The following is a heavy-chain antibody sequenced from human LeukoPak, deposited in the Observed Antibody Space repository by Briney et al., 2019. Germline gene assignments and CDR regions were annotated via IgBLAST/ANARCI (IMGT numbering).Heavy chain of an antibody. CDR1: GYTFTGYY. V-gene: IGHV1-2*06. CDR2: INPNSGGT. D-gene: IGHD3-10*01. J-gene: IGHJ4*02. Sequence: ASVKVSCMASGYTFTGYYMHWVRQAPGQGLEWMGRINPNSGGTNYAQKFQGRVTMTRDTSISTAYMELSRLRSDDTAVYYCAALWFGELLIDYWGQGTLVTVSS. CDR3: AALWFGELLIDY.